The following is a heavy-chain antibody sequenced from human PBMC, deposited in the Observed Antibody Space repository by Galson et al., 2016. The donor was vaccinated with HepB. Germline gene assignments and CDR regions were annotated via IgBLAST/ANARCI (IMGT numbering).Heavy chain of an antibody. V-gene: IGHV4-59*01. CDR2: IYYGGST. Sequence: ETLSLTCTVSGDSISSSYWNWIRQPPGKGLEWIGYIYYGGSTNNNPSLKSRVTISLDTSKNQFSLKLSSVTAADTAVYYCARDASSGSYYYYGMDVWSPGTTVTVSS. J-gene: IGHJ6*02. D-gene: IGHD6-25*01. CDR3: ARDASSGSYYYYGMDV. CDR1: GDSISSSY.